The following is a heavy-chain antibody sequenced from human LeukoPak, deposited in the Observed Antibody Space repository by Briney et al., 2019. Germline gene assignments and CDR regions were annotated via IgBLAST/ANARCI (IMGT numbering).Heavy chain of an antibody. CDR3: AKTKVGCSSASCSRYYYYGVDV. D-gene: IGHD2-2*01. Sequence: GGSLRLLCAASGFTFSLYAMNWVRQAPGKGLEWVSAISGSGDSTYYAVSVKGRFTIPRDNSKNTLYLQMNRLRAEDTAVYYCAKTKVGCSSASCSRYYYYGVDVWGQGTTVTVSS. V-gene: IGHV3-23*01. CDR2: ISGSGDST. CDR1: GFTFSLYA. J-gene: IGHJ6*02.